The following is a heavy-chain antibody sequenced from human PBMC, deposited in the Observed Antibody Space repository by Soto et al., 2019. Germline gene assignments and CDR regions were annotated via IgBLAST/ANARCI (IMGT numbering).Heavy chain of an antibody. CDR2: MFHSGST. J-gene: IGHJ4*02. Sequence: SETLSLTCAVSGYSISSGFYWGWIRQPPGKGLEWIGIMFHSGSTYYNPSLQSRVTISVDTFKNQVSLKLTYVTVADTFVYFCANQRSREGYNFIXYWGQGIQVTVSS. CDR3: ANQRSREGYNFIXY. CDR1: GYSISSGFY. V-gene: IGHV4-38-2*01. D-gene: IGHD5-12*01.